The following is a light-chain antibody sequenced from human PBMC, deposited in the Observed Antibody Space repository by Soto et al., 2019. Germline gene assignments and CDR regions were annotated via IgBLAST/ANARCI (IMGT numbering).Light chain of an antibody. CDR2: STN. J-gene: IGLJ2*01. Sequence: QTVVPQEPSFSVSPGATVTLSCGLSSGSVSTSYYPSWYQQTPGQAPRTLIYSTNTRSSGVPDRFSGSILGNKAALTITGAQADDESDYYCVLYMGSGIPVVFGVGTKLT. CDR1: SGSVSTSYY. V-gene: IGLV8-61*01. CDR3: VLYMGSGIPVV.